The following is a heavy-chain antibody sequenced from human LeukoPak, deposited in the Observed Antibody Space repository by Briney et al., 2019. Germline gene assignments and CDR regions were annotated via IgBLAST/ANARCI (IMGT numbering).Heavy chain of an antibody. V-gene: IGHV5-51*01. D-gene: IGHD5-18*01. CDR3: ARRYINKALDY. Sequence: GESLQISCKAYGYSFPNYWIAWVRQMPGKGLEWMGIIHPGHSDTIYSPSFQGQVTVSADTSLNTAYLQWDSLKTSDTAMYYCARRYINKALDYWGQGTLVTVSS. CDR1: GYSFPNYW. J-gene: IGHJ4*02. CDR2: IHPGHSDT.